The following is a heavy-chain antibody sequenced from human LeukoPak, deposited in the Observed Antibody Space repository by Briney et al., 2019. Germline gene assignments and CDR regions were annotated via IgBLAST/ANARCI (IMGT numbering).Heavy chain of an antibody. CDR1: GGSISHYY. CDR2: IYSTGSP. J-gene: IGHJ4*02. Sequence: SETLSLTCTVSGGSISHYYWSWIRQPAGKGLEWIGHIYSTGSPNNNPSLKSRVTISLAKSKNQFSLKLTSVTAADTALYYCARAYSISWYYFDYWGQGTLVTVSS. V-gene: IGHV4-4*07. D-gene: IGHD6-13*01. CDR3: ARAYSISWYYFDY.